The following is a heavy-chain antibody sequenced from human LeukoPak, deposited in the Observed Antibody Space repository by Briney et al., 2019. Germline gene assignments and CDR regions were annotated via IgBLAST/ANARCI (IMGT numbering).Heavy chain of an antibody. CDR3: ARVGLLWFGEPTNYFDY. J-gene: IGHJ4*02. D-gene: IGHD3-10*01. Sequence: GRSLRLSCAASGFTFSTYGMHWVRQAPGKGLEWVAVISYDGSNKYYVDSVKGRFTISRDNSKNTLYLQMNSLRAEDTAVYYCARVGLLWFGEPTNYFDYWGQGTLVTVSS. V-gene: IGHV3-30*03. CDR1: GFTFSTYG. CDR2: ISYDGSNK.